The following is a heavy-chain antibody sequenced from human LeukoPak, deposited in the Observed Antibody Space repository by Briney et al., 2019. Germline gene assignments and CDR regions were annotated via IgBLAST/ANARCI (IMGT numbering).Heavy chain of an antibody. CDR3: AKSLTTLAGPHK. Sequence: GGSLRLSCAGSGFTFNNYGMHWVRQAPGKGLEWVAVISYDGNYKYYADSVKGRFTISRDNSKNTLYLLMDSLGAQDTAVYYCAKSLTTLAGPHKWGQGTLVTVSS. CDR1: GFTFNNYG. V-gene: IGHV3-30*18. CDR2: ISYDGNYK. D-gene: IGHD4-23*01. J-gene: IGHJ4*02.